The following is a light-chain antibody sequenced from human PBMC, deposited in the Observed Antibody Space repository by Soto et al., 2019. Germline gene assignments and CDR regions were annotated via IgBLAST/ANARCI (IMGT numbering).Light chain of an antibody. CDR1: SSDVGGYKF. CDR3: SSYTTNNTLVI. Sequence: QSALTQPASVSGSPGLSITISCTGTSSDVGGYKFVSWYQHHPGKAPKVMIYEITERPSGVSHRFSGSKSGNTASLTISGLQPEDEADYYCSSYTTNNTLVIFGGGTKLTVL. CDR2: EIT. J-gene: IGLJ2*01. V-gene: IGLV2-14*01.